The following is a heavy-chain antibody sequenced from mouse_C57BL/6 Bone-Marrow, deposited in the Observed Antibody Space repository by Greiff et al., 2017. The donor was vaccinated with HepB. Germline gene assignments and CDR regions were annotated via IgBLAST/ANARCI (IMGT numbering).Heavy chain of an antibody. Sequence: QVQLQQPGAELVMPGASVKLSCKASGYTFTSYWMHWVKQRPGQGLEWIGEIDPSDSYTNYTQKFKGKSTLTVDKSSSTAYMQLSSLTSEDSAVYYCARSSFAYWGQGTLVTVSA. J-gene: IGHJ3*01. CDR2: IDPSDSYT. CDR3: ARSSFAY. CDR1: GYTFTSYW. V-gene: IGHV1-69*01.